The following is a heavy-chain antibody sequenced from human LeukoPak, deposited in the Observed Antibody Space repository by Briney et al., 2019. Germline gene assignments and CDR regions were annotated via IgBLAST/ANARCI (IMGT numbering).Heavy chain of an antibody. V-gene: IGHV3-7*03. J-gene: IGHJ4*02. CDR1: GFSFSGYW. CDR2: IREDGSEK. CDR3: ARRGSTDY. D-gene: IGHD2/OR15-2a*01. Sequence: GGALRLSCAASGFSFSGYWMTWVRQAPGKGLEWVANIREDGSEKYYADFVKGRFTISRDNAKNSLDLQMNSLRAEDTAVYYCARRGSTDYWGQGTLVTVSS.